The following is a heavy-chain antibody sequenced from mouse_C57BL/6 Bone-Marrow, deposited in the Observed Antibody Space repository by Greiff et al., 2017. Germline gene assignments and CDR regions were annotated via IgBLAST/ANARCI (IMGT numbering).Heavy chain of an antibody. Sequence: EVMLVESGGGLVQPGGSMKLSCVASGFTFSNYWMNWVRQSPEKGLEWVAQIRLKSDNYATHYAESVKGRFTNSRDDSKSSVYLQMNNLRAEDTGIYYCTGLTGLLGYWGQGTTLTVSS. CDR3: TGLTGLLGY. V-gene: IGHV6-3*01. CDR1: GFTFSNYW. CDR2: IRLKSDNYAT. J-gene: IGHJ2*01. D-gene: IGHD4-1*01.